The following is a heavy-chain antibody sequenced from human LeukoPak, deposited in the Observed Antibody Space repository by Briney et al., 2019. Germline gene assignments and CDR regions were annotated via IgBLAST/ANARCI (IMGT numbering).Heavy chain of an antibody. J-gene: IGHJ4*02. D-gene: IGHD4-23*01. CDR1: GYTFTGYY. Sequence: GASVKVSCKASGYTFTGYYMHWVRQAPGQGLEWIGWISAYNGNTNYAQKLQGRVTMTTDTSTSTAYMELRSLRSDDTAVYYCAREEDYGGNPFDYWGQGTLVTVSS. V-gene: IGHV1-18*04. CDR3: AREEDYGGNPFDY. CDR2: ISAYNGNT.